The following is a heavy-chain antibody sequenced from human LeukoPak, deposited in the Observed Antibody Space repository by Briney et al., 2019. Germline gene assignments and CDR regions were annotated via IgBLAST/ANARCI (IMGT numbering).Heavy chain of an antibody. Sequence: PSETLSLTCTVSGGSISSGSYYWSWIRQPAGKGLEWIGRIYTSGSTNYNPSLKSRVTISVDTSKNQFSLKLSSVTAADTAVYYCARSPVVPAVRDWFDPWGQGTLVTVSS. D-gene: IGHD2-2*01. CDR3: ARSPVVPAVRDWFDP. J-gene: IGHJ5*02. CDR1: GGSISSGSYY. CDR2: IYTSGST. V-gene: IGHV4-61*02.